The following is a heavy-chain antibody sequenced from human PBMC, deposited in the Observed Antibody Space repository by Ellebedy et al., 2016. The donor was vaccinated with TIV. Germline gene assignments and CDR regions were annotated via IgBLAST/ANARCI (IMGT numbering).Heavy chain of an antibody. D-gene: IGHD6-13*01. J-gene: IGHJ4*02. CDR2: IYYSGST. CDR1: GGSISSGDYY. V-gene: IGHV4-30-4*01. Sequence: SETLSLXCTVSGGSISSGDYYWSWIRQPPGKGLEWIGYIYYSGSTYYNPSLKNRVTISIDTSKNQFSLKLNSVTAADTAVYYCARGFYQQLVWGYFDYWGQGTLVTVSS. CDR3: ARGFYQQLVWGYFDY.